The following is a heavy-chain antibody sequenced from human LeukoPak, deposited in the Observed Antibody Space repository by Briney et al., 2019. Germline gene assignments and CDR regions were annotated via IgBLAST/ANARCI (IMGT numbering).Heavy chain of an antibody. D-gene: IGHD6-13*01. CDR3: AKGYGYSSSWTSNYYFYGLDV. CDR2: ISDSDSGT. J-gene: IGHJ6*02. Sequence: GGSLRLSCAASGFTFSSYAMSWARQAPGKGLEWVSAISDSDSGTYYADSVKGRFTISRDNSKNTLYLQMNSLRAEDTAVYYCAKGYGYSSSWTSNYYFYGLDVWGQGTTVTVSS. V-gene: IGHV3-23*01. CDR1: GFTFSSYA.